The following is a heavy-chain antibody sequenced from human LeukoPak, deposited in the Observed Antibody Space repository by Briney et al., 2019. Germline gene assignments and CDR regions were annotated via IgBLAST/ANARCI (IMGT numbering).Heavy chain of an antibody. V-gene: IGHV1-8*03. CDR3: ARGHPTELIGLDY. CDR2: MNPNSGNT. J-gene: IGHJ4*02. Sequence: ASVKVSCKASGYTFTSYYINWVRQATGQGLEWMGWMNPNSGNTGYAQKFQGRVTITRNTSISTAYMELSSLRSEDTAVYYCARGHPTELIGLDYWGQGTLVTVSS. CDR1: GYTFTSYY. D-gene: IGHD1-7*01.